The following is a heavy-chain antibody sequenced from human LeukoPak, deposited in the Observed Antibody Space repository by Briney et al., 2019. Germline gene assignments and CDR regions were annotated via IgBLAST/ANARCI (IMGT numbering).Heavy chain of an antibody. CDR2: INHSGST. D-gene: IGHD5-18*01. V-gene: IGHV4-34*01. CDR3: ARHCLYGYSYGYLVLFSGVGWFDP. J-gene: IGHJ5*02. CDR1: GGSFSGYY. Sequence: SETLSLTCAVYGGSFSGYYWSWIRQPPGKGLEWIGEINHSGSTNYNPSLKSRVTISVDTSKNQFSLKLSSVTAADTAVYYCARHCLYGYSYGYLVLFSGVGWFDPWGQGTLVTVSS.